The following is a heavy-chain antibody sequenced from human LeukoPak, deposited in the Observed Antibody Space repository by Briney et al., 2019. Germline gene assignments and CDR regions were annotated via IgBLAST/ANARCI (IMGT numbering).Heavy chain of an antibody. V-gene: IGHV4-39*01. J-gene: IGHJ4*02. CDR1: GGSIGSSSYY. D-gene: IGHD3-22*01. CDR3: TRYYYDGSGDYYLHY. CDR2: MYYSGST. Sequence: PSETLSLTCTVSGGSIGSSSYYWGWIRQPPGKGLEWIGSMYYSGSTYYSPSLKSRVTISADTSKSQFSLKLRSVTAVNTAVYYGTRYYYDGSGDYYLHYWGQGTLVTVSS.